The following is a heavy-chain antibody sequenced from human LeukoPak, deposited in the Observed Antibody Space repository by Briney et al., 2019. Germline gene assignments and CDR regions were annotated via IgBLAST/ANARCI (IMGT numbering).Heavy chain of an antibody. V-gene: IGHV3-33*08. D-gene: IGHD4-17*01. Sequence: PGGSLRLSCAASGFTFSSYAMSWVRQAPGKGLEWVAVIWFDGSNKLYADSVKGRFTISRDNAKNALYLQMNSLRAEDTAVYYCARVGPDYGDYVKWFDPWGQGTLVTVSS. CDR1: GFTFSSYA. J-gene: IGHJ5*02. CDR3: ARVGPDYGDYVKWFDP. CDR2: IWFDGSNK.